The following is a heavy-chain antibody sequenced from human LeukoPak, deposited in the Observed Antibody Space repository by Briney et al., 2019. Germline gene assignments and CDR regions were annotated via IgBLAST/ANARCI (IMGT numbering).Heavy chain of an antibody. CDR3: ARHGVTGEFDY. D-gene: IGHD2-8*01. Sequence: SETLSLTCTVSGGSITSYYWSWIRQPPGKGLEWIGYIYYSGMTNYNTSLKSRVTISVDTSKNQFSLKLSSVTAADTALYYCARHGVTGEFDYWGQGALVTVSS. J-gene: IGHJ4*02. CDR1: GGSITSYY. V-gene: IGHV4-59*08. CDR2: IYYSGMT.